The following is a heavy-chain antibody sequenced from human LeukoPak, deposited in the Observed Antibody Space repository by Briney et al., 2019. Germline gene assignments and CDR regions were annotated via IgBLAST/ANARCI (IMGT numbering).Heavy chain of an antibody. V-gene: IGHV3-30*18. CDR3: AKDWERWLQFMGDY. CDR1: GVAFSSYG. Sequence: RRSLRLSCAASGVAFSSYGMHWVRDAPGEGVGRGAVISFDGSNKYYADSVRGRFPISRDNSKNTLYLQMTSLRAEDPAVYYCAKDWERWLQFMGDYLGPGTLVTVSS. CDR2: ISFDGSNK. J-gene: IGHJ4*02. D-gene: IGHD5-24*01.